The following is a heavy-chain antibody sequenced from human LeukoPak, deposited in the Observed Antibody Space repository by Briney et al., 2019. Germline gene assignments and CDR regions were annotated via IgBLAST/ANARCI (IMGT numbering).Heavy chain of an antibody. J-gene: IGHJ4*02. CDR3: ARDLGDYGDY. CDR2: IYYSGST. Sequence: SETLSLTCTVSGGSISSYYWSWIRQPPGKGLEWIGYIYYSGSTNYNPSLKSRVTISVDTSKNQLSLKLSSVTAADTAVYYCARDLGDYGDYWGQGTLVTVSS. D-gene: IGHD4-17*01. CDR1: GGSISSYY. V-gene: IGHV4-59*01.